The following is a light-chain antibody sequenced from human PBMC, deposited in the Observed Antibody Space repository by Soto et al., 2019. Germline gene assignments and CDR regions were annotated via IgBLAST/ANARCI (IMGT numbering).Light chain of an antibody. V-gene: IGKV1-9*01. CDR3: QQINVNLL. CDR2: AAS. J-gene: IGKJ2*01. CDR1: QDIASY. Sequence: IQLTQSPSSLSASIGDRVTITCRASQDIASYLAWYQQKPGNAPKLLIYAASTLHSGVPSRFSGSGSGTDFTLTSRSLQPEDFVTYDWQQINVNLLFGPGTKLYI.